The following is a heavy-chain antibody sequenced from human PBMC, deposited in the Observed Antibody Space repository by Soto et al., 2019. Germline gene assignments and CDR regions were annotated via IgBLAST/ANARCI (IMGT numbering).Heavy chain of an antibody. V-gene: IGHV1-2*04. D-gene: IGHD2-15*01. CDR3: ATDGGGSSSTSMDV. Sequence: ASVKVSCKASGYTFTGYYMHWVRQAPGQGHEWMGWINPNSGGTNYAQKFQGWVTMTRDTSISTAYMELSRLRSDDTAVYYCATDGGGSSSTSMDVWGQGTTVTVSS. CDR1: GYTFTGYY. CDR2: INPNSGGT. J-gene: IGHJ6*02.